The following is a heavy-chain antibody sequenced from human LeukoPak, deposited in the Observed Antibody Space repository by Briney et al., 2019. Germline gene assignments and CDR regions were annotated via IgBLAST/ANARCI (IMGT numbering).Heavy chain of an antibody. V-gene: IGHV1-2*06. J-gene: IGHJ4*02. CDR1: GYTFIGYF. CDR2: INPNSGGT. CDR3: ARGSHTAMVSTDFDY. D-gene: IGHD5-18*01. Sequence: ASVKVSCKASGYTFIGYFMNWVRQAPGQGLEWMGRINPNSGGTNYAQKFQGRVTMTRDTSISTAYMELSRLRSDDTAVYYCARGSHTAMVSTDFDYWGQGTLVTVSS.